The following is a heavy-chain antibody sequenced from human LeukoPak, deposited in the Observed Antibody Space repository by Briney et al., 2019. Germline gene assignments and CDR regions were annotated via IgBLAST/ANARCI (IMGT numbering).Heavy chain of an antibody. Sequence: GESLKISCKGSGYSFTSYWIGWVRQVPGKGLEWMGIIYPGDSDTRYSPSFQGQVTISADKSISTAYLQWSSLKASDTAMYYCARHGRGSRSPNAFDFWGQGTMVTVSS. V-gene: IGHV5-51*01. CDR3: ARHGRGSRSPNAFDF. D-gene: IGHD3-10*01. CDR2: IYPGDSDT. J-gene: IGHJ3*01. CDR1: GYSFTSYW.